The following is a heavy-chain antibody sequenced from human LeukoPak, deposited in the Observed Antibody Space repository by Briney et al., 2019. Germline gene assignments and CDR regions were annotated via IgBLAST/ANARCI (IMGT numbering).Heavy chain of an antibody. CDR1: GGSISSGGYS. V-gene: IGHV4-30-2*01. CDR2: IYHSGST. CDR3: AREMRAYGDYYFDY. J-gene: IGHJ4*02. D-gene: IGHD4-17*01. Sequence: SQTLSLTCAVSGGSISSGGYSWSWIRQPPGKGLEWVGYIYHSGSTYYNPSLKSRVTISVDRSKNQFSLKLSSVTAADTAVYYCAREMRAYGDYYFDYWGQGTLVTVSS.